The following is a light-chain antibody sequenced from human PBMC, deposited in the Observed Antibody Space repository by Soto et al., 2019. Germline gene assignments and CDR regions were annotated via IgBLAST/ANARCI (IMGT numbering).Light chain of an antibody. CDR3: QQRANWLT. V-gene: IGKV3-11*01. J-gene: IGKJ4*01. Sequence: EIVFTQSTATLSLSPVERVTLSCRASHSIGRYLAWYQHIPGQAPRLLIYDASNRATGIPARFSGSGSGTDFTLTISSLEPEDFADYYCQQRANWLTFGGGTKVEIK. CDR1: HSIGRY. CDR2: DAS.